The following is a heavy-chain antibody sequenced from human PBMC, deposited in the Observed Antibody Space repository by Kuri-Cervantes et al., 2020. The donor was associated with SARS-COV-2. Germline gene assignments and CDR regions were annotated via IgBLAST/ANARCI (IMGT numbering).Heavy chain of an antibody. CDR1: GYSISSSNW. Sequence: LRLSCAVSGYSISSSNWWGWIRQPPGKGLAWIGYIYYSGSTYYNPSLKSRVTISVDTSKNQFSLKLSSVTAADTAVYYCARTKRSTVVTPSVPYFDYWGQGTLVTVSS. CDR3: ARTKRSTVVTPSVPYFDY. J-gene: IGHJ4*02. CDR2: IYYSGST. D-gene: IGHD4-23*01. V-gene: IGHV4-28*01.